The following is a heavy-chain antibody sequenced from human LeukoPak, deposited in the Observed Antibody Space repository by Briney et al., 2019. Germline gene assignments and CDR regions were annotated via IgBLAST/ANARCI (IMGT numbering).Heavy chain of an antibody. CDR3: ARHGSGGMAFDI. D-gene: IGHD1-26*01. V-gene: IGHV4-59*08. CDR1: GGSISSYS. CDR2: IYYSGGT. Sequence: SETLSLTCTVSGGSISSYSWSWIRQPPGKGLEWIGYIYYSGGTNYNPSLKSRVTISVDTSKNQFSLKLSSVTAADTAVYYCARHGSGGMAFDIWGQGAMATVSS. J-gene: IGHJ3*02.